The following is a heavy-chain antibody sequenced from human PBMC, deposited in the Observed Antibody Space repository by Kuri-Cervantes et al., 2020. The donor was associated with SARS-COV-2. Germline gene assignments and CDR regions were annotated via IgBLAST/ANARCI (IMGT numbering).Heavy chain of an antibody. D-gene: IGHD2-2*01. Sequence: GSLRLSCAASGFTFSSYWMSWVRQAPGKGLEWIGEINHSGGTKYKASLKGRVSISVDASKNQISLKLTSATAADAAVYYCARGHIGVVPSPFLGLGPHSYYYHMDVWGQGTTVTVSS. CDR2: INHSGGT. J-gene: IGHJ6*02. CDR1: GFTFSSYW. V-gene: IGHV4-34*01. CDR3: ARGHIGVVPSPFLGLGPHSYYYHMDV.